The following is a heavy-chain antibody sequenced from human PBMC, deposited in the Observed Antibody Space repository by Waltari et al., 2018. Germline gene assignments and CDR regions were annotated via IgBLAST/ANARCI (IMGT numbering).Heavy chain of an antibody. Sequence: VQLQESGPGLVKPSETLSLTCTVSGYSISSGYYWGWIRQPPGKGLEWVANIKQDGSEKYYVDSVKGRFTISRDNAKNSLYLQMNSLRAEDTAVYYCAREGTNYDFWSGYHNYYFDYWGQGTLVTVSS. CDR2: IKQDGSEK. CDR1: GYSISSGYY. V-gene: IGHV3-7*01. D-gene: IGHD3-3*01. CDR3: AREGTNYDFWSGYHNYYFDY. J-gene: IGHJ4*02.